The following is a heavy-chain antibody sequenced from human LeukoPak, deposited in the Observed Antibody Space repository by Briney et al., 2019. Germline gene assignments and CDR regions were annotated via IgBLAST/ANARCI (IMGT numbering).Heavy chain of an antibody. CDR2: ISTSSRYI. CDR1: GFTLSTFD. V-gene: IGHV3-21*06. D-gene: IGHD2-2*01. Sequence: GGSLRLSCAASGFTLSTFDMNWVRQAPGKGLEWVSSISTSSRYIYYRDSVKGRSTISRDDAKNSLYLQMNSLTVEDTAVYYCARADCSGSTCYLRHSWFDPWGQGTLVTVSS. J-gene: IGHJ5*02. CDR3: ARADCSGSTCYLRHSWFDP.